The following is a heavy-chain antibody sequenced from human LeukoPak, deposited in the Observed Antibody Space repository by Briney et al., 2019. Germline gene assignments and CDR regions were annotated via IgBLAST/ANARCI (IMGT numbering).Heavy chain of an antibody. CDR2: MNPKSGNT. J-gene: IGHJ4*02. CDR3: AWRDGYSFDF. V-gene: IGHV1-8*01. CDR1: GYTFTTHD. D-gene: IGHD5-24*01. Sequence: ASVKVSCRTSGYTFTTHDINWVRQATGQALKWMGWMNPKSGNTGYAQKFQGRVTMTRNTSISTAYMELSSLRSEDTAVYYCAWRDGYSFDFWGQGTLVTVSS.